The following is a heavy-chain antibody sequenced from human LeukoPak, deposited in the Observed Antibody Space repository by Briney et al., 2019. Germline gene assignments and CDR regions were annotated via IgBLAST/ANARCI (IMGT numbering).Heavy chain of an antibody. J-gene: IGHJ5*02. Sequence: PGGSLRLSCAASGFTFTSFWMTWVRQSPGKGLEWVANINRDGTKTTYVDAVKGRFTISRDNAKNSLFLHMSSLRAEDTAVYYCATAPAAADSSWSQGTLVAVSS. D-gene: IGHD6-13*01. V-gene: IGHV3-7*01. CDR1: GFTFTSFW. CDR2: INRDGTKT. CDR3: ATAPAAADSS.